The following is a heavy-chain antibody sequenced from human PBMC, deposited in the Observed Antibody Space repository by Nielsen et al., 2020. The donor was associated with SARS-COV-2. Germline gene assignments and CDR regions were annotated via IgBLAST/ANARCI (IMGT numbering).Heavy chain of an antibody. CDR1: GFTFSSYG. CDR3: AKDVGYCSSTSCNPY. Sequence: GGSLRLSCAASGFTFSSYGMHWVRQAPGKGLEWVAVISYDGSNKYYADSVKGRFTISRDNSKNTLYLQMNSLRAEDTAVYYCAKDVGYCSSTSCNPYWGQGTLVTVSS. CDR2: ISYDGSNK. D-gene: IGHD2-2*01. J-gene: IGHJ4*02. V-gene: IGHV3-30*18.